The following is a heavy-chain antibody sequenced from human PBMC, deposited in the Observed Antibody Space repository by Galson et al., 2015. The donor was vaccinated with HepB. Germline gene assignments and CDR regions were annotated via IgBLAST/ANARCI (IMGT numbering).Heavy chain of an antibody. CDR2: INAGNGNT. CDR3: ARGRRYYYDSSGYYSLTYYYYYYMDV. J-gene: IGHJ6*03. CDR1: GYTFTSYA. D-gene: IGHD3-22*01. V-gene: IGHV1-3*01. Sequence: SVKVSCKASGYTFTSYAMHWVRQAPGQRLEWMGWINAGNGNTKYSQKFQGRVTITRDTSASTAYMELSSLRSEDTAVYYCARGRRYYYDSSGYYSLTYYYYYYMDVWGKGTTVTVSS.